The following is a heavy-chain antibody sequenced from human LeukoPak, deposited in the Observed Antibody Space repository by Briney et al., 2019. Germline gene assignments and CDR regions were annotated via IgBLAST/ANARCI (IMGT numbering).Heavy chain of an antibody. V-gene: IGHV4-39*01. D-gene: IGHD1-1*01. CDR3: ARWPVERGLWDY. J-gene: IGHJ4*02. Sequence: PSETLSLTCTVSGGSISSSSYYWGWIRQPPGKGLEWIGSIYYSGSTYYNPSLKSRVTISVDTSKNQFSLKLSSVTAADTAVYYCARWPVERGLWDYWGQGTLVTVSS. CDR2: IYYSGST. CDR1: GGSISSSSYY.